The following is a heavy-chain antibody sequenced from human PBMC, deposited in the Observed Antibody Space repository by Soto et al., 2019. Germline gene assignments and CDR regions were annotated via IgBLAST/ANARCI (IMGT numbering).Heavy chain of an antibody. CDR3: ARRDYSTSSLGPFDY. Sequence: QVQLQESGPGLVKPSETLSLTCIVSGGSISSHYCSWIRQAPGSGLEWIGFVHYSGSTSYSPSLKSRVTMSLDTSKSQFSLNQTSVTAADTAFYFCARRDYSTSSLGPFDYWGQGILVTVSS. CDR1: GGSISSHY. J-gene: IGHJ4*02. CDR2: VHYSGST. D-gene: IGHD6-6*01. V-gene: IGHV4-59*11.